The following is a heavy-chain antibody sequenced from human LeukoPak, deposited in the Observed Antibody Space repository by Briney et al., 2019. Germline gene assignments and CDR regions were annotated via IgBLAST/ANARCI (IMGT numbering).Heavy chain of an antibody. CDR3: ARNSGNYYLDL. CDR2: ISHSGDYT. V-gene: IGHV3-23*01. Sequence: GSLRLSCAASGFTFSSYAMIWVRQAPGKGLEWVSAISHSGDYTYYTDSVKGRFTVSRDNSRNTPHLQMNSPRADDTAVYYCARNSGNYYLDLWGQGTLVTVSS. D-gene: IGHD1-26*01. J-gene: IGHJ4*02. CDR1: GFTFSSYA.